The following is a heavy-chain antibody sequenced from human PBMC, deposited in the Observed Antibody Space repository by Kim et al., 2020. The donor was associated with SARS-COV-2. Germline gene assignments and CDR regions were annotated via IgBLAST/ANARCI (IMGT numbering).Heavy chain of an antibody. CDR3: ARGLNYDILTGYYSPVLYFDY. Sequence: GGSLRLSCAASGFTFSDYYMSWIRQAPGKGLEWVSYISSSSSYTNYADSVKGRFTISRDNAKNSLYLQMNSLRAEDTAVYYCARGLNYDILTGYYSPVLYFDYWGQGTLVTVSS. J-gene: IGHJ4*02. D-gene: IGHD3-9*01. V-gene: IGHV3-11*06. CDR2: ISSSSSYT. CDR1: GFTFSDYY.